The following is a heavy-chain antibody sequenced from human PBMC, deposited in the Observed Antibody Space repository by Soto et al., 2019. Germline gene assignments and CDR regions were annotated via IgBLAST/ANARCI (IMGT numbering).Heavy chain of an antibody. Sequence: GGSLRLSCAASGFTFSSYAMHWVRQAPGKGLEWVAVISYDGSNKYYADSVKGRFTISRDNAKNSLYLQMNSLRAEDTAVYYCARDKRDLRFLEWSYYFDFWGQGTLVTVSS. V-gene: IGHV3-30-3*01. CDR2: ISYDGSNK. CDR3: ARDKRDLRFLEWSYYFDF. J-gene: IGHJ4*02. D-gene: IGHD3-3*01. CDR1: GFTFSSYA.